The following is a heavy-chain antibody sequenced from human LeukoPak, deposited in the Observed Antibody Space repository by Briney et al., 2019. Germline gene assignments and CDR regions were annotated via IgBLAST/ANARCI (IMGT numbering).Heavy chain of an antibody. D-gene: IGHD3-22*01. Sequence: PGGSLRLSCAASGFTFSSYAMSWVRQAPGKGLEWVPAISGSGGSTYYADSVKGRFTISRDNSKNTLYLQMNSLRAEDTAVYYCAKRRRYYYDSSGYYYGIDYWGQGTLVTVSS. CDR3: AKRRRYYYDSSGYYYGIDY. CDR1: GFTFSSYA. CDR2: ISGSGGST. V-gene: IGHV3-23*01. J-gene: IGHJ4*02.